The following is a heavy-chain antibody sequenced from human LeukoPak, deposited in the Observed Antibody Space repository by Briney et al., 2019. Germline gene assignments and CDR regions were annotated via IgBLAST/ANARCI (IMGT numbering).Heavy chain of an antibody. CDR1: GFAFSTYD. V-gene: IGHV3-13*01. CDR2: IGTAGDT. Sequence: PGGSLRLSCAASGFAFSTYDMHWVRQATGKGLEWVSAIGTAGDTYYPGSVKGRFTISRENAKNSLYLQMNSLRAGDTAVYYCARAYEYCSGGSCYANPFDIWGQGTLVTVSS. J-gene: IGHJ3*02. CDR3: ARAYEYCSGGSCYANPFDI. D-gene: IGHD2-15*01.